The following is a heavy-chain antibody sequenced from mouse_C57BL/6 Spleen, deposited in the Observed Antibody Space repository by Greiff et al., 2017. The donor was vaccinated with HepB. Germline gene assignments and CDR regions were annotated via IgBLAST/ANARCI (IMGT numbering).Heavy chain of an antibody. CDR3: AKGGSSYEDWYFDV. D-gene: IGHD1-1*01. CDR2: IDPSDSET. CDR1: GYTFTSYW. J-gene: IGHJ1*03. Sequence: VQLQQPGAELVRPGSSVKLSCKASGYTFTSYWMHWVKQRPIQGLEWIGNIDPSDSETHYNQKFKDKATLTVDKSSSTAYMQLSSLTSEDSAVYYCAKGGSSYEDWYFDVWGTGTTVTVSS. V-gene: IGHV1-52*01.